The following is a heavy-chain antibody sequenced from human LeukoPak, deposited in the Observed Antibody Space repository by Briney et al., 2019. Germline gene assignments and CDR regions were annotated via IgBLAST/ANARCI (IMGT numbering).Heavy chain of an antibody. CDR3: ARGTWIQLWLPTGYYYYMDV. D-gene: IGHD5-18*01. CDR1: GGSFSGYY. Sequence: SETLSLTCAAYGGSFSGYYWSWIRQPPGKGLEWIGEINHSGSTNYNPPLKSRVTISVDTSKNQFSLKLSSVTAADTAVYYCARGTWIQLWLPTGYYYYMDVWGKGTTVTVSS. V-gene: IGHV4-34*01. CDR2: INHSGST. J-gene: IGHJ6*03.